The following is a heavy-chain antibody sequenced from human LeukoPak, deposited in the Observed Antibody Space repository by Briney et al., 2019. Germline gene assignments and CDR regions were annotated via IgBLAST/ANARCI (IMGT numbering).Heavy chain of an antibody. J-gene: IGHJ4*02. Sequence: ASVKVSRTASGYTFTSYGISWVRQAPGQGLEWMGWISTYNGNTNYAQQLQGRVTMTTDTSTSTAYMELRSLRSDDTAVYYCARDLEYSSGWYFDYWGQGTLVTVSS. CDR1: GYTFTSYG. CDR3: ARDLEYSSGWYFDY. CDR2: ISTYNGNT. D-gene: IGHD6-19*01. V-gene: IGHV1-18*04.